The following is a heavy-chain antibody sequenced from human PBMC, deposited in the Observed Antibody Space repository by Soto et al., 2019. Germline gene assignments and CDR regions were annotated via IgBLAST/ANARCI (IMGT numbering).Heavy chain of an antibody. J-gene: IGHJ3*02. CDR3: AKEARYGDYAFLWRLHAFDI. CDR1: GFTFSSYA. V-gene: IGHV3-23*01. D-gene: IGHD4-17*01. CDR2: ISGSGGST. Sequence: GGSLRLSCAASGFTFSSYAMSWVRQAPGKGLEWVSAISGSGGSTYYADSVKGRFTISRDNSKNTLYLQMNSLRAEDTAVYYCAKEARYGDYAFLWRLHAFDIWGQGTMVTVSS.